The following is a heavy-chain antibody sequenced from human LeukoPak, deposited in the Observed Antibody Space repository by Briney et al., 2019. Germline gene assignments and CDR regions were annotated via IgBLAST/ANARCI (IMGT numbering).Heavy chain of an antibody. J-gene: IGHJ4*02. V-gene: IGHV3-7*01. Sequence: GGSLTLSCAASGFTFTNYWMTWVRQVPGKGLEWVANIHKAGSESYYVDSVKGRFAISRDNAKNSLYLQLSSLGVEDTAVYYCARVGAWELQRVFEYWGQGTLVTVSS. CDR3: ARVGAWELQRVFEY. CDR2: IHKAGSES. CDR1: GFTFTNYW. D-gene: IGHD1-26*01.